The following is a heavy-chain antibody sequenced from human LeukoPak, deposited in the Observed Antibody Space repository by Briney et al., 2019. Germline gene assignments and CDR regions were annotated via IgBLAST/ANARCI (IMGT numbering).Heavy chain of an antibody. CDR2: IYHSGST. CDR3: ARDGVAYGDLNWFDP. V-gene: IGHV4-38-2*02. D-gene: IGHD4-17*01. J-gene: IGHJ5*02. CDR1: GYSISSGYY. Sequence: SETLSLTCAVSGYSISSGYYWGWIRQPPGKGLEWIGSIYHSGSTYYNPSLKSRVTISVDTSKNQFSLKLSSVTAADTAVYYCARDGVAYGDLNWFDPWGQGTLVTVSS.